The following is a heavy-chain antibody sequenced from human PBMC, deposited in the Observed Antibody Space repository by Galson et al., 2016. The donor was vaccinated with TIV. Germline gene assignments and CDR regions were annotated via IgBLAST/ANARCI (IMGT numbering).Heavy chain of an antibody. CDR3: ARSDAVSGYYYHFDY. Sequence: SVKVSCKASGYTFENYAIQWVRQAPGQRLEWMAWVNVGTGDTRYSQKFQGAVTVTRDTSASTAYMELSSLTYEDTAVYYCARSDAVSGYYYHFDYWGHGTLVTVSS. D-gene: IGHD3-22*01. J-gene: IGHJ4*01. CDR1: GYTFENYA. CDR2: VNVGTGDT. V-gene: IGHV1-3*01.